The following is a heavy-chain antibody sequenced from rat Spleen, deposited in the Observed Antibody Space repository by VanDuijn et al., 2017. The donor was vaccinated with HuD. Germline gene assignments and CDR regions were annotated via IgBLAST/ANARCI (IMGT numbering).Heavy chain of an antibody. Sequence: EVQLQESGPGLVKPSQSLSLTCSVTGYSITSSYRWNWIRKFPGNKLEWMGYINSAGTTNYNPSPKSRISITRDTSNNQFFLQVNSVTTEDTATYYCASLYSSYSLYYFDYWGQGVMVTVSS. CDR1: GYSITSSYR. CDR3: ASLYSSYSLYYFDY. D-gene: IGHD1-2*01. V-gene: IGHV3-3*01. J-gene: IGHJ2*01. CDR2: INSAGTT.